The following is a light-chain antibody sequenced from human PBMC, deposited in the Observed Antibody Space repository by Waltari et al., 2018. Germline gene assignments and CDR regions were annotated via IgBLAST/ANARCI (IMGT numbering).Light chain of an antibody. Sequence: QSALTQPASVSGSPGQSITISCSGTDSDVGAYDFVSWYQQHPGKAPHLIIYEVSNRPVGISNRLSASKSGNTASLTSSGLQAEEEADYYCSSYTTSSAPGVFGTGTRVTVL. V-gene: IGLV2-14*01. CDR2: EVS. J-gene: IGLJ1*01. CDR1: DSDVGAYDF. CDR3: SSYTTSSAPGV.